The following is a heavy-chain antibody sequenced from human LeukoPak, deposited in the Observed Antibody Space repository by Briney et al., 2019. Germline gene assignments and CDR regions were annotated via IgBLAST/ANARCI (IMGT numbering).Heavy chain of an antibody. V-gene: IGHV3-23*01. CDR1: GLTFSSYA. D-gene: IGHD3-10*01. Sequence: GGSLRLSCAASGLTFSSYAMSWVRQAPGKGLEWVSAISGSGVSTYYADSVKGRFTISRDNSKNTLYLQMNSLRAEDTAVYYCAKDPSSGSPYYFDYWGQGTLVTVSS. CDR3: AKDPSSGSPYYFDY. CDR2: ISGSGVST. J-gene: IGHJ4*02.